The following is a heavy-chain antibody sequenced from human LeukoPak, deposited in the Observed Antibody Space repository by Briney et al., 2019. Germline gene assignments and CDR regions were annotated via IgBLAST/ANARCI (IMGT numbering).Heavy chain of an antibody. CDR1: GYSFINFG. V-gene: IGHV1-18*01. Sequence: ASVKVSCKASGYSFINFGLSWVRQAPGQGLEWMGWISAYNHNTNYAQKFQGRVTMTIDTSTTTVYMELRSLRSDDTAIYYCARDLMYCDTMSCYDGDFDYWGQGTQVTVSS. CDR2: ISAYNHNT. D-gene: IGHD2-2*01. J-gene: IGHJ4*02. CDR3: ARDLMYCDTMSCYDGDFDY.